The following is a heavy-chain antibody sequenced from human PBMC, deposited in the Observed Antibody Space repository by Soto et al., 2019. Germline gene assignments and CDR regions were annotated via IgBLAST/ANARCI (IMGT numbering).Heavy chain of an antibody. D-gene: IGHD3-10*01. CDR1: GYTFTSYG. Sequence: QVQLVQSGAEVKKPGASVKVSCKASGYTFTSYGISWVRQAPGHGLEWMGWISVYNGNTNYAQKLQGRVTMTTDTXXSTAYMELRSLRSDDTAVYYCASGWFGEFVYYFDYWGQGTLVTVSS. J-gene: IGHJ4*02. V-gene: IGHV1-18*01. CDR2: ISVYNGNT. CDR3: ASGWFGEFVYYFDY.